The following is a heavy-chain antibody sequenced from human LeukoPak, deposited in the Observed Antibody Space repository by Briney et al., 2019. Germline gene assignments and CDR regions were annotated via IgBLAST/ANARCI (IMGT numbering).Heavy chain of an antibody. D-gene: IGHD3-22*01. J-gene: IGHJ4*02. CDR1: GDSINSLDL. V-gene: IGHV4-4*02. CDR3: AGLVGRYSSGLYYYYFDY. CDR2: MYLSGTT. Sequence: SETLSLTCTVSGDSINSLDLWSWVSQPPGKGLEWIGEMYLSGTTHSSPSVKSRVTISIDKSKNQFFLNLSSVTAADTAVYYCAGLVGRYSSGLYYYYFDYWGQGTLVTVSS.